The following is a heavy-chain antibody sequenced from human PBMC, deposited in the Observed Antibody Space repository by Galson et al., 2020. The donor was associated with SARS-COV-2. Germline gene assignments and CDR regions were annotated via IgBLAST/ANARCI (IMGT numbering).Heavy chain of an antibody. Sequence: GGSLRLSCPASGFTFSSYGMPWVRQAPGKGLEWVAVISYAGSNKYYADSVKGRFTISSDNSKTTLSLQMNSLRAEDTAVYYCAKDFGDRYDFWSGYYQYDYYGMDVWGQGTTVTVSS. D-gene: IGHD3-3*01. CDR3: AKDFGDRYDFWSGYYQYDYYGMDV. J-gene: IGHJ6*02. CDR2: ISYAGSNK. CDR1: GFTFSSYG. V-gene: IGHV3-30*18.